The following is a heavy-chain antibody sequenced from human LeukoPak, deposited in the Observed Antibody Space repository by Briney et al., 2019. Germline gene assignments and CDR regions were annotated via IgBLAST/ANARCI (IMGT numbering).Heavy chain of an antibody. Sequence: SETLSLTCAVYGGSFSGYYWSWIRQPPGKGLEWIGEINHSGSTNYNPSLKSRVTISVDTSKNQFSLKLSSVTAADTAVYYCARRMTDYFDYWAREPWSPSPQ. J-gene: IGHJ4*02. CDR2: INHSGST. D-gene: IGHD2-21*02. CDR1: GGSFSGYY. V-gene: IGHV4-34*01. CDR3: ARRMTDYFDY.